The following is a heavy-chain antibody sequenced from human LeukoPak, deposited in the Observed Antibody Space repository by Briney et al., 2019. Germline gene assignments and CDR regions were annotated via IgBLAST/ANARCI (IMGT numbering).Heavy chain of an antibody. CDR2: MNPNSGGT. Sequence: GASVKVSCKASGYTFTGYYMHWVRQAPGQGLEWMGWMNPNSGGTNYAQKFQGRVTMTRDTSISTAYMELSRLRSDDTAVYYCARGSNWGAAYYYYYGMDVWGQGTTVTVSS. V-gene: IGHV1-2*02. D-gene: IGHD7-27*01. J-gene: IGHJ6*02. CDR1: GYTFTGYY. CDR3: ARGSNWGAAYYYYYGMDV.